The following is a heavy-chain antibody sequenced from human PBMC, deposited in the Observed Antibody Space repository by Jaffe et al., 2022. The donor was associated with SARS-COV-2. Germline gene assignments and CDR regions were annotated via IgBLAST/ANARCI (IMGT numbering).Heavy chain of an antibody. CDR2: IYYSGST. Sequence: QLQLQESGPGLVKPSETLSLTCTVSGGSISSDSYYRGWIRQPPGKGLEWIGSIYYSGSTYYNPSLKSRVTISVDTSKNQFSLKLSSVTAADTAVYYCARHRSYYDVFDIWGQGTMVTVSS. D-gene: IGHD1-26*01. CDR3: ARHRSYYDVFDI. J-gene: IGHJ3*02. V-gene: IGHV4-39*01. CDR1: GGSISSDSYY.